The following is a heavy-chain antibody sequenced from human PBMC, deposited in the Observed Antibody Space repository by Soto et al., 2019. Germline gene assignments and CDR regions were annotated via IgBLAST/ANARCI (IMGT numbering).Heavy chain of an antibody. J-gene: IGHJ4*02. CDR3: ARGIDFDY. Sequence: GGSLRLSCAASGFTFSSYSMNWVRQAPGKGLEWVSSISSGGNYIYYADSVKGRFTISRNNAENSLYLQMNSLRAEDTAVYYCARGIDFDYWGQGTLVTVSS. CDR1: GFTFSSYS. CDR2: ISSGGNYI. V-gene: IGHV3-21*01.